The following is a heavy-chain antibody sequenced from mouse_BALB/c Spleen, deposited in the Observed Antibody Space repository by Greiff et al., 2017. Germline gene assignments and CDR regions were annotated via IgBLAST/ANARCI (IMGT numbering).Heavy chain of an antibody. CDR3: ARSSGLRQRYYFDY. V-gene: IGHV1-9*01. CDR1: GYTFSSYW. J-gene: IGHJ2*01. CDR2: ILPGSGST. D-gene: IGHD2-2*01. Sequence: VQLQQSGAELMKPGASVKISCKATGYTFSSYWIEWVKQRPGHGLEWIGEILPGSGSTNYNEKFKGKATFTADTSSNTAYMQLSSLTSEDSAVYYCARSSGLRQRYYFDYWGQGTTLTVSS.